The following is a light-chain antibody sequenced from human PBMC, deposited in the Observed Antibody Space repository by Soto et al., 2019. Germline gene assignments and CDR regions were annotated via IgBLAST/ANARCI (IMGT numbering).Light chain of an antibody. CDR3: QQYGSSGT. CDR2: GAS. V-gene: IGKV3-20*01. Sequence: EIVLTQSPGTLSLARGEGASLSCRASQSVSNNYLAWYQQKPGQAPRLLIYGASNRATGIPDRFSGSGSGTDFTLTISRLEPEDFAVYYCQQYGSSGTFGHGTKVDIK. J-gene: IGKJ1*01. CDR1: QSVSNNY.